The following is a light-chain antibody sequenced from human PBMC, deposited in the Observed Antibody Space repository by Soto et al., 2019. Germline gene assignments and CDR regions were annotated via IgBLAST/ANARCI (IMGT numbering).Light chain of an antibody. V-gene: IGLV2-14*01. J-gene: IGLJ2*01. Sequence: QSVLTQPASVSGSPGQSITISCTGTSSDVGGYNFVSWYQQYPGKAPKLMIYAVSNRPSGVSNRFSGSKSGNTASLTISGLQAEDEADYYCNSYTRSSSVVFGGGTKLTVL. CDR3: NSYTRSSSVV. CDR2: AVS. CDR1: SSDVGGYNF.